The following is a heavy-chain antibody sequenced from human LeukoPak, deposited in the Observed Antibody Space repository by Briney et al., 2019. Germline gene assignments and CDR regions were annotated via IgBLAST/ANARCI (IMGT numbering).Heavy chain of an antibody. V-gene: IGHV3-23*01. CDR2: ISGSGGST. D-gene: IGHD3-22*01. CDR1: GFTFSDYY. CDR3: AVKGYYYDSSGFKALDY. Sequence: PGGSLRLSCAASGFTFSDYYMSWIRQAPGKGLEWVSAISGSGGSTYYADSVKGRFTISRDNSKNTLYLQMNSLRAEDTAVYYCAVKGYYYDSSGFKALDYWGQGTLVTVSS. J-gene: IGHJ4*02.